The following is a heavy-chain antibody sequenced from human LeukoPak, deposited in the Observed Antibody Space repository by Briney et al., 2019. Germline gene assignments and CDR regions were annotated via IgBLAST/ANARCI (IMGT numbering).Heavy chain of an antibody. Sequence: GGSLRLSCVASGFIFDDYGMGWVRQAPGKGLVWVSRINSDGSSTSYADSVKGRFTISRDNAKNTLYLQMNSLRAEDTAVYYCARGDYGDYVMGWFDPWGQGTLVTVSS. V-gene: IGHV3-74*01. CDR3: ARGDYGDYVMGWFDP. CDR2: INSDGSST. D-gene: IGHD4-17*01. J-gene: IGHJ5*02. CDR1: GFIFDDYG.